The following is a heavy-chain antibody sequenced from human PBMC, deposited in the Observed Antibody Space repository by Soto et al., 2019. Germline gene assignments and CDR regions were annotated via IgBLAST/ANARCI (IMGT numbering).Heavy chain of an antibody. CDR1: GFNFSNYG. CDR2: IWYDGSST. D-gene: IGHD2-2*01. CDR3: ARDYASGKYFVEH. Sequence: QVQLVESGGGVVQPGRSLRLSCVASGFNFSNYGMHWVRQAPGQGLEWVSVIWYDGSSTYYADSAKGRFTISRDISKNTLYLQMNSLRAEDTAVYYCARDYASGKYFVEHWGQGTLVTVS. J-gene: IGHJ4*02. V-gene: IGHV3-33*01.